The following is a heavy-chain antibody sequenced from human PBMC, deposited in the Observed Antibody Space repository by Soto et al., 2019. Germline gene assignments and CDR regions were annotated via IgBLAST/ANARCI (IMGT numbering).Heavy chain of an antibody. J-gene: IGHJ4*01. CDR3: ARMSLFYFFDS. V-gene: IGHV4-59*01. Sequence: SETLSLTCPVSSDSMTSYYWTWIRQPPGKGLECIGYIYHSGITNYNPSLKSRVTISLDTSKNQFSLRLSSVTAADTAVYYCARMSLFYFFDSWGPGTLLTVS. CDR2: IYHSGIT. CDR1: SDSMTSYY. D-gene: IGHD3-9*01.